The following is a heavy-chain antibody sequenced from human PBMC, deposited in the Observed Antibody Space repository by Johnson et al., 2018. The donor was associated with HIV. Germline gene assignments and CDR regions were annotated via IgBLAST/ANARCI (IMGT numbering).Heavy chain of an antibody. CDR3: ARAGLSIAAAGTPPGAFDI. V-gene: IGHV3-30*02. D-gene: IGHD6-13*01. CDR1: GFTFSSYG. J-gene: IGHJ3*02. CDR2: IRYDGSNK. Sequence: QVQLVESGGGVVQPGGSLRLSCAASGFTFSSYGMHWVRQAPGKGLEWVAFIRYDGSNKYYADSVKGRFTLSRDNSKNTLYLQLNSLRAEDTAGYYCARAGLSIAAAGTPPGAFDIWGQGTMVTVSS.